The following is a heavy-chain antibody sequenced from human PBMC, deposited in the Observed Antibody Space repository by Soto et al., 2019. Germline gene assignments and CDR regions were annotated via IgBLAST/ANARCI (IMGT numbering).Heavy chain of an antibody. D-gene: IGHD3-16*01. CDR1: GGSISSGNSYA. CDR3: ARAVAPYLGTWFDP. Sequence: QLQLQESGSGLVKPSQTLSLTCAVSGGSISSGNSYAWSWIRQPQGKGRGWIGSISHTGRTSYNPSLKGRVTMSVDKSTNQFSLKLSSVTAADMAVYYCARAVAPYLGTWFDPWGQGSLVIVSS. V-gene: IGHV4-30-2*01. J-gene: IGHJ5*02. CDR2: ISHTGRT.